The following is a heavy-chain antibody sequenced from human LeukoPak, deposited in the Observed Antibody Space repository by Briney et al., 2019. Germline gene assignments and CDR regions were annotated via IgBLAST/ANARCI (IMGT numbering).Heavy chain of an antibody. CDR2: IYHSGIS. CDR1: GYSISSGYY. J-gene: IGHJ4*02. Sequence: NPSETLSLMCAVSGYSISSGYYWGWVRQPPGKGLEWIGSIYHSGISYYNPSLKSRVAMSVDTSKKQFSLKPSSVTAADTAVYFCARAPMQFWAFDYWGQGTLVTVSS. CDR3: ARAPMQFWAFDY. D-gene: IGHD3-3*02. V-gene: IGHV4-38-2*01.